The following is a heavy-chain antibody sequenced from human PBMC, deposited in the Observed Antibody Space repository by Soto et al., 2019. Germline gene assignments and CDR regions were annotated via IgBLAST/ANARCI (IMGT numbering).Heavy chain of an antibody. CDR2: ISYEGSHT. CDR3: AKEVHCGGGSCSWSEGFDY. CDR1: GFIFSSYG. J-gene: IGHJ4*02. D-gene: IGHD2-15*01. Sequence: QVQLVESGGGVVQPGRSLRLSCAASGFIFSSYGMHWVRQAPGKGLEWVAVISYEGSHTYYADSVKGRFTITRDNSKNTLDLQMNSRRPEDTAVYYCAKEVHCGGGSCSWSEGFDYWGQGTLLTVSS. V-gene: IGHV3-30*18.